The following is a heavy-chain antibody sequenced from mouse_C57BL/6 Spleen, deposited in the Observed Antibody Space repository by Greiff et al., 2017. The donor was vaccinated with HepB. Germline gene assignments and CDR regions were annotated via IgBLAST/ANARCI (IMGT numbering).Heavy chain of an antibody. D-gene: IGHD2-4*01. CDR3: ARDADYDYAMDY. CDR1: GFTFSDFY. J-gene: IGHJ4*01. CDR2: SRNKANDYTT. Sequence: EVQGVDSGGGLVQSGRSLRLSCATSGFTFSDFYMEWVRQAPGKGLEWIAASRNKANDYTTEYSASVKGRFIVSRDTSQSILYLQMNALRAEDTAIYYCARDADYDYAMDYWGQGTSVTVSS. V-gene: IGHV7-1*01.